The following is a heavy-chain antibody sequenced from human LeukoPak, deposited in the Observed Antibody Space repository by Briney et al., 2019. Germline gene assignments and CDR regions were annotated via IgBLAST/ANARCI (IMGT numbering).Heavy chain of an antibody. CDR2: IKQDGSEK. CDR3: ARIHRGYSERGEFDY. J-gene: IGHJ4*02. Sequence: PGGSLRLSCAASGFTFSSYWMSWVRQAPGKGLEWVANIKQDGSEKYYVDSVKGRFTISRDNAKNSLYLQMNSLRAEDTAVYYCARIHRGYSERGEFDYWGQGTLVTVSS. CDR1: GFTFSSYW. D-gene: IGHD5-12*01. V-gene: IGHV3-7*01.